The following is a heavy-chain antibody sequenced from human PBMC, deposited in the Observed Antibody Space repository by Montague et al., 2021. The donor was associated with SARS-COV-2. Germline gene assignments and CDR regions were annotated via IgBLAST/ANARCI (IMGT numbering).Heavy chain of an antibody. CDR2: IYYSGST. CDR1: GGSISSYY. CDR3: VAGGDSAKAGAY. J-gene: IGHJ4*02. V-gene: IGHV4-59*12. Sequence: SETLSLTCTVSGGSISSYYWSWVRQPPGKGLEWIGYIYYSGSTNYNPSLKSRVTISVDTSKKQFSLKLSSVTAADTATYSCVAGGDSAKAGAYWGQGTLVTVSS. D-gene: IGHD3-16*01.